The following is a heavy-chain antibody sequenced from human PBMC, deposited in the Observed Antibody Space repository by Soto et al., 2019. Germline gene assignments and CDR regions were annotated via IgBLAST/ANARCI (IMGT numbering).Heavy chain of an antibody. D-gene: IGHD3-3*01. Sequence: EVQLVESGGGLVQPGGSLRLSCAASGFTFSSYSMNWVRQAPGKGLEWVSYISSSSSTIYYADSVKGRFTISRDNGKNSLYLEMNSLIAEDTDVYYCARDRAPLRFFEWSKNAPLYYMDVWGKGTTVTVSS. CDR1: GFTFSSYS. V-gene: IGHV3-48*01. CDR2: ISSSSSTI. CDR3: ARDRAPLRFFEWSKNAPLYYMDV. J-gene: IGHJ6*03.